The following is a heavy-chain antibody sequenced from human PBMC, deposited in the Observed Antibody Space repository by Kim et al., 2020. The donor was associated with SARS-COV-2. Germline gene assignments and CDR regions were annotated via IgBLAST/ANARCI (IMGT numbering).Heavy chain of an antibody. V-gene: IGHV4-39*07. CDR3: ARVGLRPHDIWFGEKGRIGRFDP. J-gene: IGHJ5*02. CDR1: GGSISSSSYY. Sequence: SETLSLTCTVSGGSISSSSYYWGWIRQPPGKGLEWIGSIYYSGSTYYNPSLKSRVTISVDTSKNQFSLKLSSVTAADTAVYYCARVGLRPHDIWFGEKGRIGRFDPWGQGTLVTVSS. CDR2: IYYSGST. D-gene: IGHD3-10*01.